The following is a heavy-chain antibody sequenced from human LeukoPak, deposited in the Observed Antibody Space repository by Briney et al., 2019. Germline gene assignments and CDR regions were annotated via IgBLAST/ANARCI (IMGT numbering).Heavy chain of an antibody. J-gene: IGHJ6*02. D-gene: IGHD2-21*02. CDR1: GGSISSGGYY. CDR2: IYYSGST. CDR3: ARSHIVVVTASYYYYYGMDV. V-gene: IGHV4-31*03. Sequence: PSETLSLTCTVSGGSISSGGYYWSWIRQHPGKGLEWIGYIYYSGSTYYNPSLKSRVTISVDTSKSQFSLKLSSVTAADTAVYYCARSHIVVVTASYYYYYGMDVWGQGTTVTVSS.